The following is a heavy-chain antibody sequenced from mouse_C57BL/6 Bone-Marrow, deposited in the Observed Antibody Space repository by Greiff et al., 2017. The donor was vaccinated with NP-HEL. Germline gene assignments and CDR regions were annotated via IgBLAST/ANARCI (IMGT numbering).Heavy chain of an antibody. CDR1: GFTFSSYG. Sequence: EVHLVESGGDLVKPGGSLKLSCAASGFTFSSYGMSWVRQTPDKRLEWVATISRGGSYTYYPDSVKGRFTLSRDNAKNTLYLQMSSLKSEDTAMYYCARHPLLFMTTVVADYWGKGTTLTVSS. CDR3: ARHPLLFMTTVVADY. CDR2: ISRGGSYT. J-gene: IGHJ2*01. V-gene: IGHV5-6*01. D-gene: IGHD1-1*01.